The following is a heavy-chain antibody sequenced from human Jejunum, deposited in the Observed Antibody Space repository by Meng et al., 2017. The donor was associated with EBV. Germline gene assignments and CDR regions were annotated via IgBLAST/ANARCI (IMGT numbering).Heavy chain of an antibody. Sequence: EVQLLECGGGLVEPGGSLRRCXGASGFIFSGYDMSWVRQAPGKGLEWVSGISGVDWSTSYIDSVKGRFTISRDNSKNTLFLQMNSLRAEDTAVYYCARATQFTLLTTAGIGYWGQGTLVTVSS. CDR2: ISGVDWST. J-gene: IGHJ4*02. CDR3: ARATQFTLLTTAGIGY. CDR1: GFIFSGYD. D-gene: IGHD6-13*01. V-gene: IGHV3-23*01.